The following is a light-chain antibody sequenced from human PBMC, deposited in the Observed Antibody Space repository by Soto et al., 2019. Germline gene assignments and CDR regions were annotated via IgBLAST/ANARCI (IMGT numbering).Light chain of an antibody. CDR1: RSDVGYYDY. CDR3: SSYAGSNNFV. J-gene: IGLJ1*01. CDR2: EVT. Sequence: QSVLPQPPSASGFPGQSVTISCTGTRSDVGYYDYVSWYQQHPGKAPKLVIYEVTKRPSGVPDRVSASKSGNTASLTVSGLRAEDEAEYYCSSYAGSNNFVCGSGTKLTVL. V-gene: IGLV2-8*01.